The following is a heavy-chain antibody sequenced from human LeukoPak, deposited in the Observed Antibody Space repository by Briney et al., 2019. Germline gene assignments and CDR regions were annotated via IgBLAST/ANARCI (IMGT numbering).Heavy chain of an antibody. D-gene: IGHD3-10*01. J-gene: IGHJ5*02. V-gene: IGHV4-59*01. Sequence: SETLSLTCTVSGGSISSYYWSWIRQSPGKGLEWIGYIYNSGRTNYNPSLKSRVTISVDTSKNQFSLKLSSVTAADTAVYYCARVLWFGESNWFDPWGQGTLVTVSS. CDR2: IYNSGRT. CDR3: ARVLWFGESNWFDP. CDR1: GGSISSYY.